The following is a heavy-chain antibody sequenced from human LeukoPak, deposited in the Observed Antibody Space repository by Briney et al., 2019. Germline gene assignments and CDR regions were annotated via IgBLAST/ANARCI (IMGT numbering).Heavy chain of an antibody. CDR3: ASHGIAAAGTDY. CDR1: GGSISSSSYY. D-gene: IGHD6-13*01. Sequence: SETLSLTCTVSGGSISSSSYYWGWIRQPPGKGLEWIGSIYYSGSTCYNPSLKSRVTISVDTSKNQFSLKLSSVTAADTAVYYCASHGIAAAGTDYWGQGTLVTVSS. J-gene: IGHJ4*02. CDR2: IYYSGST. V-gene: IGHV4-39*01.